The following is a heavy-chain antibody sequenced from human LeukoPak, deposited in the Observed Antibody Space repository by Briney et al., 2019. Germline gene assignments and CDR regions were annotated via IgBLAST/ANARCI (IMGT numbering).Heavy chain of an antibody. V-gene: IGHV1-18*01. Sequence: ASVKVSCKASGYTFTNYGINWVRRAPGQGLEWMGWIAIYNDNTQYKRELQGRVTMTTDTSTGTAYMELRSLRSDDTAVYYCARDNGGGGRSHYIDEGGQGTLVTVSS. J-gene: IGHJ4*02. D-gene: IGHD2-15*01. CDR3: ARDNGGGGRSHYIDE. CDR1: GYTFTNYG. CDR2: IAIYNDNT.